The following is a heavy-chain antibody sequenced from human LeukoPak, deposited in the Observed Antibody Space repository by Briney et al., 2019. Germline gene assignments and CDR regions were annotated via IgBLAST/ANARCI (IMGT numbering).Heavy chain of an antibody. CDR3: VRGFIGGPFDQ. J-gene: IGHJ4*02. V-gene: IGHV3-20*04. Sequence: PGGSLRLSCAASGFDFDDYGMSWVRQAPGKGLEWVSGIKRNGGSTGYADSVKGRFTISRDNAKNSLYLQMNSLRAEDTAFCFCVRGFIGGPFDQWGQGTLVTVSS. CDR2: IKRNGGST. D-gene: IGHD1-26*01. CDR1: GFDFDDYG.